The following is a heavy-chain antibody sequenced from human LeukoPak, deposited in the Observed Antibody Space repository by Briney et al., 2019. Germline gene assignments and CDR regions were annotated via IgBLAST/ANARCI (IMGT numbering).Heavy chain of an antibody. V-gene: IGHV4-34*01. J-gene: IGHJ4*02. CDR2: INHSGST. D-gene: IGHD3-22*01. CDR3: ARWGYYYDSSGYYYLDY. Sequence: SETLSLTCAVYGGSFSGYYWSWIRQPPGKGLEWIGEINHSGSTNYNPSLKSRVTISVDTSKNQFSLKLSSVTAADTAVYYCARWGYYYDSSGYYYLDYWGQGTLVTVSS. CDR1: GGSFSGYY.